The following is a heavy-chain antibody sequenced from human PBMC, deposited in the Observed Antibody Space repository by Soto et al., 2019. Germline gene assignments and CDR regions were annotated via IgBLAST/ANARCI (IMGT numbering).Heavy chain of an antibody. CDR3: ARGRGFDP. Sequence: QVQLQQWGAGLLKPSETLSLTCAVYGGSFSGYYWNWIRQPPGKGLEWIGEINHSGTTNYNASLTSRVTISLDPSKNELFLNLRSVTAADTAVYYCARGRGFDPWGQGTLVTVSS. CDR1: GGSFSGYY. J-gene: IGHJ5*02. V-gene: IGHV4-34*01. CDR2: INHSGTT.